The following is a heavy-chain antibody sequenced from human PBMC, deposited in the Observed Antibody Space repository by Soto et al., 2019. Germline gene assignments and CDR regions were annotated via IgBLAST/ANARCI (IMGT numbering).Heavy chain of an antibody. J-gene: IGHJ4*02. CDR1: GFTFSSYS. D-gene: IGHD3-3*01. Sequence: EVQLVESGGGLVKPGGSLRLSCAASGFTFSSYSMNWVRQAPGKGLEWVSSISSSSSYIYYADSVKGRFTISRDNAKNSLYLQMNSLRAEDTAVYYCASSVDFWSGYYPFDYWGQGTLVTVSS. CDR2: ISSSSSYI. V-gene: IGHV3-21*01. CDR3: ASSVDFWSGYYPFDY.